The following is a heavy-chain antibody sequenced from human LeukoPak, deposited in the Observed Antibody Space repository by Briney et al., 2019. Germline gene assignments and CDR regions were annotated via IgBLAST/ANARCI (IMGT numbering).Heavy chain of an antibody. CDR1: RGTFSSYA. CDR3: ARDAGTNWNRGYMDV. V-gene: IGHV1-69*13. D-gene: IGHD1-1*01. J-gene: IGHJ6*03. CDR2: IIPIFGTA. Sequence: SVKVSCKASRGTFSSYAISWVRQAPGQGLEWMGGIIPIFGTANYAQKFQGRVTITADESTSTAYMELSSLRSEDTAVYYCARDAGTNWNRGYMDVWGKGTTVTVSS.